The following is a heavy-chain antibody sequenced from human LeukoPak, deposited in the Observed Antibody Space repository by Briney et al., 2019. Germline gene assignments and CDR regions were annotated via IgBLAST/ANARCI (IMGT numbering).Heavy chain of an antibody. CDR1: GFTFSSYG. Sequence: PGRSLRLSCAASGFTFSSYGMHWVRQAPGKGLEWVAVIWYDGSNKYYADSVKGRFTISRDNSKNTLYLQMNSLRAEDTAVYYCASPPNSLFCSSTSCYEDYWGQGTLVTVSS. CDR3: ASPPNSLFCSSTSCYEDY. V-gene: IGHV3-33*01. D-gene: IGHD2-2*01. CDR2: IWYDGSNK. J-gene: IGHJ4*02.